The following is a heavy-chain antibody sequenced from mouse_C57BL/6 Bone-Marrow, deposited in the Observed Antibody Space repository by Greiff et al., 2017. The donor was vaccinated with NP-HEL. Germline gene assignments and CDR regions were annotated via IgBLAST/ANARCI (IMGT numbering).Heavy chain of an antibody. CDR2: IRSKSSNYAT. CDR3: VRDGGRDDYGGFAY. CDR1: GFTFNTYA. Sequence: EVKRVESGGGLVQPKGSLKLSCAASGFTFNTYAMHWVRQAPGKGLEWVARIRSKSSNYATYYADSVKDRLTISRADSKRMLYLQMNNLKTEDTAMYYCVRDGGRDDYGGFAYWGQGTLVTVSA. V-gene: IGHV10-3*01. D-gene: IGHD2-4*01. J-gene: IGHJ3*01.